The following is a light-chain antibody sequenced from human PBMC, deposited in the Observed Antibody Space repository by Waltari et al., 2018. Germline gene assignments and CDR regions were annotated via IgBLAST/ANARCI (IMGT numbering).Light chain of an antibody. CDR1: QSVSRN. V-gene: IGKV3-15*01. J-gene: IGKJ4*01. Sequence: EIVMTQSPATLSVSPGERATISCRASQSVSRNLAWYQQKPGQAPRLLIYGASTRATGIPARFSGSGSGTEFTLTISSLQSEDFAVYYCQQYNNWPPAFGGGTKVEIK. CDR3: QQYNNWPPA. CDR2: GAS.